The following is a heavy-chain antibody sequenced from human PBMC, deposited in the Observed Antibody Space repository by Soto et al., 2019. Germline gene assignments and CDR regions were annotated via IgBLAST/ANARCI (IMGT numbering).Heavy chain of an antibody. CDR2: ISYDGSNK. D-gene: IGHD2-15*01. CDR1: GFTFSSYV. V-gene: IGHV3-30*18. CDR3: AKDWGRYCSGGRCYLFDH. J-gene: IGHJ4*02. Sequence: QVQLVESGGGVVQPGRSLRLSCAASGFTFSSYVMHWVRQAPGKGLEWVAVISYDGSNKYYADSVKGRFTISRDNSKNTLYLQMNSLRAEDTAVYYCAKDWGRYCSGGRCYLFDHWGQGTLVTVSS.